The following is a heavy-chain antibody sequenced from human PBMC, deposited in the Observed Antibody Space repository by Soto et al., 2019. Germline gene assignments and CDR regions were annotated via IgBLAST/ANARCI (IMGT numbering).Heavy chain of an antibody. V-gene: IGHV3-23*01. D-gene: IGHD3-10*01. CDR2: IYAGGGTT. J-gene: IGHJ4*02. Sequence: GGSLRLSCAASGFIFSNYAMFWVRQAPGKGLDWVSTIYAGGGTTHYAESVKGRFTISRDNSNNRLYLQLNNLRAEDTAVYFCAKDLIRGDGYVDFDYWGQGTLVTVSS. CDR3: AKDLIRGDGYVDFDY. CDR1: GFIFSNYA.